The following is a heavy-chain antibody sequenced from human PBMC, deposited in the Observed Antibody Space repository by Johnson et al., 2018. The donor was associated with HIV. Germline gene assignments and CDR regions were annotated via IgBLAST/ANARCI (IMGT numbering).Heavy chain of an antibody. D-gene: IGHD1-26*01. CDR2: ISGSGVST. V-gene: IGHV3-NL1*01. CDR3: AKDGVGATPFAFDI. J-gene: IGHJ3*02. CDR1: GFTFSNYW. Sequence: QVQLVESGGGVVQPGRSLRLSCAASGFTFSNYWMHWVRQAPGKGLVWVSAISGSGVSTYHADSVKGRFTISRDNSKNTLYLQMNSLRAEDTAVYYCAKDGVGATPFAFDIWGQGTMVTVSS.